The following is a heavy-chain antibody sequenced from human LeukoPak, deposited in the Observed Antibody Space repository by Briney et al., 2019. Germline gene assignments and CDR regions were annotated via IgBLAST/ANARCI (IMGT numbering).Heavy chain of an antibody. CDR2: INHSGST. Sequence: SETLSLTFAVYGGSFSGYYWSWSRQPPGKGLEWIGEINHSGSTNNNPSLNSRVTISVDTSKNPFSLKLRCVAAADTAVYYCGGYCSGGSCYDRPFDYWGQGTLVTVSS. D-gene: IGHD2-15*01. J-gene: IGHJ4*02. CDR3: GGYCSGGSCYDRPFDY. CDR1: GGSFSGYY. V-gene: IGHV4-34*01.